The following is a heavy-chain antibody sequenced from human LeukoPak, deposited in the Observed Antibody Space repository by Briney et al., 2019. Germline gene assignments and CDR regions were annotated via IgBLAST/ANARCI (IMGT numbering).Heavy chain of an antibody. D-gene: IGHD3-3*01. J-gene: IGHJ4*02. CDR2: ISAYNGNT. CDR3: ARDTAPGYDFWSGYYKEDY. Sequence: GASVKVSCKASGYTFTSYGISWVRQAPGQGLEWMGWISAYNGNTNYAQKLQGRVTMTTDTSTSTAYMELRSLRSDDTAVYYCARDTAPGYDFWSGYYKEDYWGQGTLVTVSS. CDR1: GYTFTSYG. V-gene: IGHV1-18*01.